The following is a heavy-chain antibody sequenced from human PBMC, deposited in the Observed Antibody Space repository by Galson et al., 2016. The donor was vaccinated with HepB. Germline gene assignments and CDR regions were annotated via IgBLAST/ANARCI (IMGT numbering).Heavy chain of an antibody. J-gene: IGHJ6*02. CDR1: GFTFRTYD. CDR3: ARGPHRRSSFYYGMDV. CDR2: IGTAGDT. Sequence: SLRLSCAASGFTFRTYDMHWVRQTKTKGLEWVSAIGTAGDTYYPDSVKGRFTISREHAKNSLYLQMNSLRAGDTAVYYCARGPHRRSSFYYGMDVWGQGTTVTVSS. D-gene: IGHD3-10*01. V-gene: IGHV3-13*01.